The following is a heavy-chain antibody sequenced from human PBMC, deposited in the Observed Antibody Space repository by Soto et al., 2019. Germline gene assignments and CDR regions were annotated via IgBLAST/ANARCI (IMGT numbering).Heavy chain of an antibody. CDR3: AREVIVVVPAAWPGWFDP. V-gene: IGHV3-30-3*01. CDR2: ISYDGSNK. Sequence: GGSLRLSCAASGFTFSSYAMHWVRQAPGKGLEWVAVISYDGSNKYYADSVKGRFTISRDNSKNTLYLQMNSLRAEDTAVYYCAREVIVVVPAAWPGWFDPWGQGTLVTVSS. J-gene: IGHJ5*02. CDR1: GFTFSSYA. D-gene: IGHD2-2*01.